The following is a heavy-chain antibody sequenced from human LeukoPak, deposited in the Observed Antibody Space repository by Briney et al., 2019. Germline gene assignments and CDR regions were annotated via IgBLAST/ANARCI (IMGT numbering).Heavy chain of an antibody. Sequence: ASVKVSCKASGYTLTGYYMHWVRQAPGQGREWMGRINPNSGGTNYAQKFQGRVTMTRDTSISTAYMELSRLRSDDTPVYYCAREYSYGAGQDYWGQGTLVTVSS. V-gene: IGHV1-2*06. CDR1: GYTLTGYY. CDR3: AREYSYGAGQDY. J-gene: IGHJ4*02. CDR2: INPNSGGT. D-gene: IGHD5-18*01.